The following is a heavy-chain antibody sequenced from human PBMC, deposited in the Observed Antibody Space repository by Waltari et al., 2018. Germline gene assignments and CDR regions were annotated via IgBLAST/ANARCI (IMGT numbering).Heavy chain of an antibody. CDR1: GFTFSSYA. CDR2: IYIGGST. J-gene: IGHJ4*02. D-gene: IGHD1-1*01. CDR3: AKTHPSSRTTFDY. V-gene: IGHV3-23*03. Sequence: EVQLLESGGGLVQPGGSLRLSCAASGFTFSSYAMSWVRQAPGKGLEWVSVIYIGGSTYYADSGKGRFTISRDNSKNTLYLQMNSLRAEDTAVYYCAKTHPSSRTTFDYWGQGTLVTVSS.